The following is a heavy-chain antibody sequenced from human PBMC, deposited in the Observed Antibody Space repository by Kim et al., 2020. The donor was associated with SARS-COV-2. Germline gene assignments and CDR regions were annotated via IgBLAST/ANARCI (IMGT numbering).Heavy chain of an antibody. J-gene: IGHJ6*01. V-gene: IGHV3-43*02. D-gene: IGHD4-17*01. Sequence: GGSLRLSCAASGFTFDDSAMHWVRQASGKGLEWVALISGDGGSSYHADSAKGRVTISRDNSKNTLYLQMNSLRIEDNDMYYCSKSRPVRRSATDDSDYYG. CDR2: ISGDGGSS. CDR1: GFTFDDSA. CDR3: SKSRPVRRSATDDSDYYG.